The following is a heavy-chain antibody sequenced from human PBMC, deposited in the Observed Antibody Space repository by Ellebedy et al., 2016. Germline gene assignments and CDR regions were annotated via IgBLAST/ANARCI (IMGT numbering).Heavy chain of an antibody. CDR1: GNSLSNYY. V-gene: IGHV4-59*01. J-gene: IGHJ4*02. CDR3: ARFTGWYYFDY. CDR2: VYYSGST. D-gene: IGHD6-19*01. Sequence: SETLSLTCSVSGNSLSNYYWSWIRQSPGKGLEWIGYVYYSGSTNYNPSLKSRVTISLDTSRNQFSLNLNSVTTADTAVYFCARFTGWYYFDYWGQGTLVTVSS.